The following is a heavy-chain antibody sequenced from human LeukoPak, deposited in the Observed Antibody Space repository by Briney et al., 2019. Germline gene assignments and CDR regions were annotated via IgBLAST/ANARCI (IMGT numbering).Heavy chain of an antibody. CDR2: MNPNSGNT. J-gene: IGHJ4*02. V-gene: IGHV1-8*01. CDR1: GYTFTSYD. CDR3: ARVRGPRGYYLWY. Sequence: ASVKVSCKASGYTFTSYDINWVRRATGQGLEWMGWMNPNSGNTGYVQKFQGRVTMTRNTSISTAYMELSSLRSEDTAVYYCARVRGPRGYYLWYWGQGTLVTVSS. D-gene: IGHD3-22*01.